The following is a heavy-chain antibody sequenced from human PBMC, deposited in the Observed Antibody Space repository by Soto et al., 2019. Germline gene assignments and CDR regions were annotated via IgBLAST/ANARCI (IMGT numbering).Heavy chain of an antibody. CDR3: ARYHGDFWSGYFDTSFDY. CDR2: IYYSGST. Sequence: NPSETLSLTCTVSGGSISSGGYYWSWIRQHPGKGLEWIGYIYYSGSTYYNPSLKSRVTISVDTSKNQFSLKLSSVTAADTAVYYCARYHGDFWSGYFDTSFDYWGQGTLVTVSS. J-gene: IGHJ4*02. D-gene: IGHD3-3*01. V-gene: IGHV4-31*03. CDR1: GGSISSGGYY.